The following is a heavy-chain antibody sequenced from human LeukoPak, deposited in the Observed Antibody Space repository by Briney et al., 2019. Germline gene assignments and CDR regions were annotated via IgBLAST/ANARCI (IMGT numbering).Heavy chain of an antibody. J-gene: IGHJ4*02. CDR2: ISGSGGST. D-gene: IGHD3-9*01. CDR3: AKDRYYDILTGYYTSDY. CDR1: GFTFSSYA. Sequence: GGSLRLSCAASGFTFSSYAMSWVRQAPGKGLEWVAAISGSGGSTYYADSVKGRFTISRDNSKNTLYLQMNSMRAEDTAVYYGAKDRYYDILTGYYTSDYWGQGTLVTVSS. V-gene: IGHV3-23*01.